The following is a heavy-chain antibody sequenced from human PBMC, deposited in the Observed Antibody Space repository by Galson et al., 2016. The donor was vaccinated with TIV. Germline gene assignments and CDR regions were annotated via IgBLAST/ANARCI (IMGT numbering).Heavy chain of an antibody. CDR2: ISSRSTYI. CDR1: GFKFISYS. V-gene: IGHV3-21*01. CDR3: ARMGYCSGRTCYDWFDP. J-gene: IGHJ5*02. D-gene: IGHD2-15*01. Sequence: SLRLSCAASGFKFISYSMNWVRQAPGKGLEWVSSISSRSTYIHYADSVKSRFTISRDNAKNSLYLQMNSLRDEDTAVYYCARMGYCSGRTCYDWFDPWGQGTLVTVSS.